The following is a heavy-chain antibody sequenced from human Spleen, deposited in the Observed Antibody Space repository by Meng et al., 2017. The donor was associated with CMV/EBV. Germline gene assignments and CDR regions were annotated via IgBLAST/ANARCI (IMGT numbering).Heavy chain of an antibody. V-gene: IGHV3-15*01. CDR3: TTDILD. CDR2: IKSISDGGTT. Sequence: LRVSCAASGFTFSNAWMNWVRQAPGKGLEWVGRIKSISDGGTTDYAAPVKARFSISRDDSKNTLYLQMNSLKSEDTAVYYCTTDILDWGQGALVTVSS. J-gene: IGHJ4*02. CDR1: GFTFSNAW.